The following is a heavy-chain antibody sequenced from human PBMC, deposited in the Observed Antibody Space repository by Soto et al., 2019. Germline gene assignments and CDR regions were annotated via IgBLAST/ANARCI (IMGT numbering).Heavy chain of an antibody. CDR1: GFTFSKHW. CDR3: ARDMRAVPWYGGVSSAFDM. CDR2: TKTDGST. J-gene: IGHJ3*02. D-gene: IGHD3-10*01. V-gene: IGHV3-74*01. Sequence: GSLRLSCAASGFTFSKHWMHWVRQAPGQGLVWVSRTKTDGSTSYADSVKGRFTISRDNAKNTLYLEMNSLRAEDTAVYYCARDMRAVPWYGGVSSAFDMWGQGTMVTVSS.